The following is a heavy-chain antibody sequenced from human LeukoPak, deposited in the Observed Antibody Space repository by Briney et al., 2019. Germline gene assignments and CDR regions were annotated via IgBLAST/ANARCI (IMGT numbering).Heavy chain of an antibody. D-gene: IGHD2-2*01. Sequence: SQTLSLTCTVSGGSISSGGYYWGWLRQHRGTGLEWIGYIYYSGSTYYNPSLTSRVTISVDTSKNQISLKLSSVTAADTAVYYCARECSSTSCAPVWGQGTLVTVSS. CDR1: GGSISSGGYY. V-gene: IGHV4-31*03. CDR3: ARECSSTSCAPV. J-gene: IGHJ4*02. CDR2: IYYSGST.